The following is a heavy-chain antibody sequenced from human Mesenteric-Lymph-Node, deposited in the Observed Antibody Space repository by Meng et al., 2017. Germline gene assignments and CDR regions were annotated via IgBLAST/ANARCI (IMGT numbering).Heavy chain of an antibody. Sequence: QVQLEASGPGLLKPSQTLSLTCTVSGDSISSGFDYWSWIRQPAGKGLEWLGRINPTGSTNYNPSLRTRVSLSVDTSKNQVSLRLTFVTAADTAVYYCARHHPGSGYSAAFDQWGQGTLVTVSS. CDR2: INPTGST. CDR3: ARHHPGSGYSAAFDQ. CDR1: GDSISSGFDY. J-gene: IGHJ4*02. D-gene: IGHD5-12*01. V-gene: IGHV4-61*02.